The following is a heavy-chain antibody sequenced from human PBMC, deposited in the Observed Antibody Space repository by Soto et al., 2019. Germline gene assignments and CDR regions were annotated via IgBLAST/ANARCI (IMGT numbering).Heavy chain of an antibody. CDR3: ARASEGSGLYYPKGAYDMDV. CDR2: VIPMSGTT. CDR1: GGTFSNLP. Sequence: ASVKVSCKASGGTFSNLPITWVRQAPGQGPEWMGGVIPMSGTTNYAQNFQGRVTITADESTTTSYMELRSLRSEDTAVYYCARASEGSGLYYPKGAYDMDVWGQGTTVTVSS. J-gene: IGHJ6*02. D-gene: IGHD3-10*01. V-gene: IGHV1-69*13.